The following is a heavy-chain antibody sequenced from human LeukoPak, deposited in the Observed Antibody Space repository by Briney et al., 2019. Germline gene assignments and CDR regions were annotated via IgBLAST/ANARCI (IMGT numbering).Heavy chain of an antibody. D-gene: IGHD4-17*01. CDR3: ASTDYGYYGMDV. J-gene: IGHJ6*02. V-gene: IGHV4-59*01. CDR2: IYYSGST. Sequence: SETLSLTCTVSGGSISSYYWSWIRQPPGKGLEWIGYIYYSGSTNYNPSLKSRVTISVDTSKNQFSLKPSSVTAADTAVYYCASTDYGYYGMDVWGQGTTVTVSS. CDR1: GGSISSYY.